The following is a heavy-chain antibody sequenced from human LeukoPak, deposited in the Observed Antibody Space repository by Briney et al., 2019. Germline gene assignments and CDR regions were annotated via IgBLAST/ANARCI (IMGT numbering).Heavy chain of an antibody. CDR2: IRYDGSNK. CDR1: GFIFNSYG. CDR3: AKSPYYDSSETLGYFDY. D-gene: IGHD3-22*01. Sequence: GGSLRLSCAASGFIFNSYGMHWVRQAPGKGLEWVAFIRYDGSNKYYAESVKVRFTVSRDNSKYTLYLQMNSLRAEDTAVYYCAKSPYYDSSETLGYFDYWGQGTLVTVSS. J-gene: IGHJ4*02. V-gene: IGHV3-30*02.